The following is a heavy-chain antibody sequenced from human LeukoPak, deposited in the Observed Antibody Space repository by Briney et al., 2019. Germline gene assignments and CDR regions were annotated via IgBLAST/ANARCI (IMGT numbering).Heavy chain of an antibody. CDR2: ISTGSSTI. D-gene: IGHD5-18*01. CDR1: LITSSTYS. CDR3: ARVAEIQLWLRSAFDY. V-gene: IGHV3-48*02. Sequence: GGSPRLSSVPSLITSSTYSMNWVRQAPRKGLGWVSFISTGSSTIYYADSVKGRFTISRDNAKNSLYLQMNSLRDEDTAVYYCARVAEIQLWLRSAFDYWGQGTLVTVSS. J-gene: IGHJ4*02.